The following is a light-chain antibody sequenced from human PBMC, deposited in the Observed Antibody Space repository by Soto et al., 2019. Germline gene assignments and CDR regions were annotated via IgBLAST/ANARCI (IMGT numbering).Light chain of an antibody. CDR1: QSVSSSY. V-gene: IGKV3-20*01. CDR3: QQYGSSPIT. J-gene: IGKJ5*01. Sequence: EIVLTQSPVTLSLSPGERATLSCRASQSVSSSYLAWYQQKTGQAPRILIYGESSRATGIPARFSGSGSGTDLTLTISRLEPEDFAVYYCQQYGSSPITFGQGTRLEIK. CDR2: GES.